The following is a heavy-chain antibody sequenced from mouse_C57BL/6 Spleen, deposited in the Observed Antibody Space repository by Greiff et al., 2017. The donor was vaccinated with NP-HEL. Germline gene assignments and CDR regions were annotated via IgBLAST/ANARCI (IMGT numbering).Heavy chain of an antibody. V-gene: IGHV1-81*01. J-gene: IGHJ4*01. D-gene: IGHD1-1*01. CDR1: GYTFTSYG. CDR2: IYPRSGNT. CDR3: ARSFMTTVVPSYYAMDY. Sequence: VQLQQSGAELARPGASVKLSCKASGYTFTSYGISWVKQRTGQGLEWIGEIYPRSGNTYYNEKFKGKATLTADKSSSPAYMELRSLTSEDSAVYFCARSFMTTVVPSYYAMDYWGQGTSVTVSS.